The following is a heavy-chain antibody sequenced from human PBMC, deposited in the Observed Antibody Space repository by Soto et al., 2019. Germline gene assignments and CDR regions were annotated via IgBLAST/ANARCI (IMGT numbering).Heavy chain of an antibody. CDR3: ARVRGSXXXXYDGXYFXY. D-gene: IGHD5-12*01. CDR2: TYYRSKWYN. CDR1: GDSVSSNSAA. V-gene: IGHV6-1*01. Sequence: SQTLSLTCAISGDSVSSNSAAWNWIRQSPSRGLEWLGRTYYRSKWYNDYAVSVKSRITINPDTSKNQFSLQLNSVTPEDTAVYYCARVRGSXXXXYDGXYFXYWGQGTLXXXSS. J-gene: IGHJ4*02.